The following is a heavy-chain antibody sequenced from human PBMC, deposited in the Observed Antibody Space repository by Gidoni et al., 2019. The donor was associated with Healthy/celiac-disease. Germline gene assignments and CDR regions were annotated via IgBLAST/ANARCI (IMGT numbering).Heavy chain of an antibody. Sequence: GEINHSGSTNYNPSLKSRVTISVDTSKNQFSLKLSSVTAADTAVYYCATQYSGYLFDYWGQGTLVTVSS. J-gene: IGHJ4*02. CDR3: ATQYSGYLFDY. CDR2: INHSGST. V-gene: IGHV4-34*01. D-gene: IGHD5-12*01.